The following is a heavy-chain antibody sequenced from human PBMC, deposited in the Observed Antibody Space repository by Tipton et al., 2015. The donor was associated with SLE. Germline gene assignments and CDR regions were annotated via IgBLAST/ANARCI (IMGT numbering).Heavy chain of an antibody. CDR2: FAHSGST. CDR3: ARGGITMFGLVTSDY. D-gene: IGHD3-3*01. J-gene: IGHJ4*02. V-gene: IGHV4-38-2*02. Sequence: TLSLTCSVSGYSITNTYYWGWIRQPPGKGLEWIGSFAHSGSTFYNPSLKSRVSISASTSKNEFSLTLTSVSVADTAVYFCARGGITMFGLVTSDYWGQGAMVTVSS. CDR1: GYSITNTYY.